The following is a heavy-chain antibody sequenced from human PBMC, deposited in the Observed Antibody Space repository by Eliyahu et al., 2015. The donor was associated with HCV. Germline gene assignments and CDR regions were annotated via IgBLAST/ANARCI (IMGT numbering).Heavy chain of an antibody. J-gene: IGHJ4*02. CDR2: ITSSGTYI. CDR3: ARDPGSSSPLDY. Sequence: EVQLVESGGGLVKPGESLRLSCAASGFIFSSFSMNWVRQAPGKGLEWVSTITSSGTYIHYADSVKGRFIIPRDNAKNSLYLQMNSLRAEDTAVYYCARDPGSSSPLDYWGQGALVTVSS. CDR1: GFIFSSFS. D-gene: IGHD6-6*01. V-gene: IGHV3-21*01.